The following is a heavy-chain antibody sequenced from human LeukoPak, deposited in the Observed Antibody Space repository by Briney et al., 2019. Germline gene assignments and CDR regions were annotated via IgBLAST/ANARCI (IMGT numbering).Heavy chain of an antibody. Sequence: SGGSLRLSCAASGFTFSSYGMHWVRQAPGKGLEWVAVISYDGSNKYYADSVKGRFTISRDNSKNTLYLQMNSLRAEDTAVYYCAKGRDYDFWSGYSSPDYWGQGTLVTVSS. J-gene: IGHJ4*02. V-gene: IGHV3-30*18. CDR1: GFTFSSYG. CDR2: ISYDGSNK. D-gene: IGHD3-3*01. CDR3: AKGRDYDFWSGYSSPDY.